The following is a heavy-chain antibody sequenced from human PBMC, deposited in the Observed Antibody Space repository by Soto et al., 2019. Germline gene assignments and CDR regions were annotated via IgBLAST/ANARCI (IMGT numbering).Heavy chain of an antibody. CDR3: ARDFTKSSSWPYYFDY. CDR1: GYTFTTYG. V-gene: IGHV1-18*01. Sequence: QVQLVQSGAEVKKPGASVKVSCKASGYTFTTYGISWVRQAPGQGLEWMGWISAYSGSTKFAQTLQGRDTMTTDTSTTTAYMELRSLTSDDTAVYYCARDFTKSSSWPYYFDYWGQGTLVTVSS. D-gene: IGHD6-13*01. CDR2: ISAYSGST. J-gene: IGHJ4*02.